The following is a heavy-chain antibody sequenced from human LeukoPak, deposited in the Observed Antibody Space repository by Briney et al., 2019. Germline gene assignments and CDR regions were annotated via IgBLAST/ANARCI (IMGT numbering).Heavy chain of an antibody. CDR1: GGTFSSYA. D-gene: IGHD3-10*01. Sequence: SVKVSCKASGGTFSSYAISWVRQAPGQGLEWMGGIIPIFGTANYAQKFQGRVTMTRDTSTSTVYMELSSLRSEDTAVYYCARAFPFIRETRGYDAFDIWGQGTMVTVSS. J-gene: IGHJ3*02. CDR2: IIPIFGTA. CDR3: ARAFPFIRETRGYDAFDI. V-gene: IGHV1-69*05.